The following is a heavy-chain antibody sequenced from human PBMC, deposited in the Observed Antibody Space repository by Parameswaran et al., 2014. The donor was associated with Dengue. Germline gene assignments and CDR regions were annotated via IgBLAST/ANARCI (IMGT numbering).Heavy chain of an antibody. V-gene: IGHV3-11*05. J-gene: IGHJ4*02. CDR2: ISSSSSYT. CDR1: GFTFSDYY. D-gene: IGHD6-13*01. Sequence: AGGSLRLSCAASGFTFSDYYMSWIRQAPGKGLEWVSYISSSSSYTNYADSVKGRFTISRDNAKNSLYLQMNSLRAEDTAVYYCARDPRTTTAAPFDYWGQGTLVTVSS. CDR3: ARDPRTTTAAPFDY.